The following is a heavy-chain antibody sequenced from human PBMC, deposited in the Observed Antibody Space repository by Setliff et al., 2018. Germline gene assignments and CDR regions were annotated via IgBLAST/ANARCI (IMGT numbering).Heavy chain of an antibody. CDR1: GGTFSSYA. D-gene: IGHD4-4*01. CDR2: IIPIFATA. CDR3: ARDPRDVYRRGGDC. Sequence: SVKVSCKASGGTFSSYAISWVRQAPGQGLEWMGGIIPIFATANYPQKFQGRVTITTDESTRTAYMELSSLRSEDTAVYYCARDPRDVYRRGGDCWGPGTLVTVSS. J-gene: IGHJ4*02. V-gene: IGHV1-69*05.